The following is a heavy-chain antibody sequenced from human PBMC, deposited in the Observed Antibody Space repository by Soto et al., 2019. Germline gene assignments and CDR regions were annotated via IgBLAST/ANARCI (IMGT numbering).Heavy chain of an antibody. J-gene: IGHJ3*02. CDR1: GFSFSTSRVG. CDR2: IYWDDDR. V-gene: IGHV2-5*02. CDR3: AHIMITWGGVSALDAFDM. D-gene: IGHD3-16*01. Sequence: QITLKESGPTLVNPTQTLTLTCSFSGFSFSTSRVGVAWIRQPPGKALEWLAIIYWDDDRRYSPSLKTRLAITKDTSKNQVVLTMTNLDPGDTAIYYCAHIMITWGGVSALDAFDMWGQGTMVTVSS.